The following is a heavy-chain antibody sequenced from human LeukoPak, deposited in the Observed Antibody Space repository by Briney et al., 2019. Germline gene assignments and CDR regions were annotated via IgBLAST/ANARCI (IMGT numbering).Heavy chain of an antibody. D-gene: IGHD1-14*01. Sequence: GGSLRLSCAASGFTFSSYGMHWVRQAPGKGLERVAVISYDGSNKYYADSVKGRFTISRDNSKNTLYLQMNSLRAEDTAVYYCAKDNHYDWFDPWGQGTLVTVSS. CDR2: ISYDGSNK. CDR1: GFTFSSYG. V-gene: IGHV3-30*18. CDR3: AKDNHYDWFDP. J-gene: IGHJ5*02.